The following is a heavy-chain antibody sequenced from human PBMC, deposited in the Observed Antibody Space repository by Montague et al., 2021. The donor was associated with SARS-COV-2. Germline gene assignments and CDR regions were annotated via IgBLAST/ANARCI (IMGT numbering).Heavy chain of an antibody. CDR2: IYHSGSS. CDR1: GGSISSSNW. CDR3: ARMALASSSSDFDY. Sequence: SETLSPTCTVSGGSISSSNWWSWVSQPPGKGLEWIGEIYHSGSSNYNPSLKSRVTITVDKSKNKFSLKLSPVTAADTAVYYCARMALASSSSDFDYWGQGTLVTVSS. J-gene: IGHJ4*02. D-gene: IGHD6-6*01. V-gene: IGHV4-4*02.